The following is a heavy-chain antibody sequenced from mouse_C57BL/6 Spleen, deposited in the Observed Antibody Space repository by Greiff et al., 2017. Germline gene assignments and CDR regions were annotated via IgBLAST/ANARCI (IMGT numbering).Heavy chain of an antibody. CDR2: IDPSDSYT. J-gene: IGHJ2*01. CDR1: GYTFTSYW. D-gene: IGHD2-4*01. CDR3: ARGGLRRAYYFDY. V-gene: IGHV1-69*01. Sequence: QVQLQQPGAELVMPGASVKLSCKASGYTFTSYWMHWVKQRPGQGLEWIGEIDPSDSYTNYNQKFKGKSTLTVDKSSSTAYMQLSSLTSADSAVYYCARGGLRRAYYFDYWGQGTTLTVSS.